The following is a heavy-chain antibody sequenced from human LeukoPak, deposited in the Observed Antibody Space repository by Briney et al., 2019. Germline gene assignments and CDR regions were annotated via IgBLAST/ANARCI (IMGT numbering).Heavy chain of an antibody. V-gene: IGHV3-11*06. CDR3: ARDLSPVVRASPMGY. D-gene: IGHD3-10*01. CDR2: IGGSSSYT. Sequence: GGSLRLSCAASGFTFRDYHMSWIRQAPGKGLEWVSYIGGSSSYTNFADSVKGRFTISSDTSKNTLYLQMNSLRAEDTAVYYCARDLSPVVRASPMGYWGQGTLVTVSS. J-gene: IGHJ4*02. CDR1: GFTFRDYH.